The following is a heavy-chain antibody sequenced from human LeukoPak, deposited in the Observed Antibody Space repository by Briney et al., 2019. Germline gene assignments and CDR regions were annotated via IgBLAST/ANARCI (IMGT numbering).Heavy chain of an antibody. D-gene: IGHD3-3*01. J-gene: IGHJ4*02. Sequence: GGSLRLSCAASGFTFSSYSMNWVRQAPGKGLEWVSCISSSSSYIYYADSVKGRFTISRDNAKNSLYLQMNSLRAEDTAVYYCARDLRSVTIFAGTRNNDYWGQGTLVTVSS. CDR3: ARDLRSVTIFAGTRNNDY. CDR1: GFTFSSYS. V-gene: IGHV3-21*01. CDR2: ISSSSSYI.